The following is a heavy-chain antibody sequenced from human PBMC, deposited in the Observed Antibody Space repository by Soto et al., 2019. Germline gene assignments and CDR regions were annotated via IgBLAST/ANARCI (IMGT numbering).Heavy chain of an antibody. CDR1: GFTFSSYW. Sequence: GGSLRLSCAASGFTFSSYWMHWVRRAPGKGLVWVSRINSDGSSTSYADSVKGRFTISRDNVKNTLYLQMNSLRAEDTAVYYCARDPGIAARPLQGYFDFWGQGTLVTVSS. CDR2: INSDGSST. CDR3: ARDPGIAARPLQGYFDF. J-gene: IGHJ4*02. V-gene: IGHV3-74*01. D-gene: IGHD6-6*01.